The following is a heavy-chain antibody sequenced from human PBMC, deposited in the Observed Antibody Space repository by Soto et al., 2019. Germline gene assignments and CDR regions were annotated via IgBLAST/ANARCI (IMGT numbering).Heavy chain of an antibody. CDR2: IKSKTDGGTT. J-gene: IGHJ4*02. V-gene: IGHV3-15*01. D-gene: IGHD2-15*01. CDR1: GFTFSNAW. Sequence: EVQLVESGGGLVKPGGSLRLSCAASGFTFSNAWMSWVRQAPGKGLEWVGRIKSKTDGGTTDYAAPVKGRFTISRDDSKNTLYLQMNSLKTEDTAVYYCTTVYCSGGSCYSEEGYWGQGTLVTVSS. CDR3: TTVYCSGGSCYSEEGY.